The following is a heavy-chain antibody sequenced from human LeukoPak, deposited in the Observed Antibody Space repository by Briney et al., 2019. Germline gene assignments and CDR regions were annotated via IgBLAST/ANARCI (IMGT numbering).Heavy chain of an antibody. CDR3: ARDRRGSYDAFDI. V-gene: IGHV3-21*01. J-gene: IGHJ3*02. D-gene: IGHD1-26*01. CDR2: ISSGSSYI. Sequence: GGSLRLSCAASGFTFSSYSMNWVRQAPGKGLEWVSSISSGSSYIYYADSVKGRFTISRDNAKNSLYLQMNSLRAEDTAVYYCARDRRGSYDAFDIWGQGTMVTVSS. CDR1: GFTFSSYS.